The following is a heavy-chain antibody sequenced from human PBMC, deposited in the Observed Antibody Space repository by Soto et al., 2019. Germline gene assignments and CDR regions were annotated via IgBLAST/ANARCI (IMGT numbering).Heavy chain of an antibody. CDR1: GGSISSSSYY. CDR2: IYYSGST. Sequence: SETLSLTCTVSGGSISSSSYYWGWIRQPPGKGLEWIGSIYYSGSTYYNPSLKSRVTISVDTSKNQFSLKLSSVTAADTAVYYCARSSDSSGYYPHDAFDIWGQGTMVTVS. D-gene: IGHD3-22*01. CDR3: ARSSDSSGYYPHDAFDI. V-gene: IGHV4-39*01. J-gene: IGHJ3*02.